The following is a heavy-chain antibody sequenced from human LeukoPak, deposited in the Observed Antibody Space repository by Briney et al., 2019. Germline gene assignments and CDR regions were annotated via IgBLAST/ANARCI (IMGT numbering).Heavy chain of an antibody. V-gene: IGHV3-7*01. D-gene: IGHD3-3*01. CDR2: IKHDGSEQ. J-gene: IGHJ4*02. Sequence: PGGSLRLSCAVSGFTFGTYWMTWVRQAPGRGLKWVSNIKHDGSEQYYVDSVKGRFTISRDNPKNSLYLQLNSLRAEDTAIYYCARSPTYYDFWSGYKFIDYWGQGTLVTVSS. CDR3: ARSPTYYDFWSGYKFIDY. CDR1: GFTFGTYW.